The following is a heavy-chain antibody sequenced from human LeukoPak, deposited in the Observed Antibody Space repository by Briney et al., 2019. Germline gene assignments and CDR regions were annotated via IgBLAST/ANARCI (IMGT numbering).Heavy chain of an antibody. CDR2: IWYDGSNK. J-gene: IGHJ4*02. CDR1: GFTFSSYG. D-gene: IGHD3-22*01. V-gene: IGHV3-33*06. CDR3: AKMYDSSGYSWYFDY. Sequence: GGSLRLSCAASGFTFSSYGMHWVRQAPGKGLEWVAVIWYDGSNKYYADSVKGRFTTSRDNSKNTLYLQMNSLRAEDTAVYYCAKMYDSSGYSWYFDYWGQGTLVTVSS.